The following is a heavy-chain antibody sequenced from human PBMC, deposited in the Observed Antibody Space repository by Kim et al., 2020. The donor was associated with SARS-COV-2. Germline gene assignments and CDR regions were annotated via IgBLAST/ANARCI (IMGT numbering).Heavy chain of an antibody. J-gene: IGHJ4*02. Sequence: KSQGRVTITRETSASTAYMELSSLRSEDTAVYYCARDVSGWYSPFNYFDYWGQGTLVTVSS. CDR3: ARDVSGWYSPFNYFDY. D-gene: IGHD6-19*01. V-gene: IGHV1-3*01.